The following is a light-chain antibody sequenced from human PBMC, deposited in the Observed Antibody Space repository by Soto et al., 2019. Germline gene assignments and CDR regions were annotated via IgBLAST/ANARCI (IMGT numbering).Light chain of an antibody. J-gene: IGKJ5*01. Sequence: DTQMTQSPSSLSASIGDRVTITCRASQSISGYLNWYQHKPGKAPQLLIYAASTLQSGVPSRFSGSGSGTDVTLTISSLQPEDFATYYCQQGYSTPITFGQGTRLEIK. CDR1: QSISGY. V-gene: IGKV1-39*01. CDR3: QQGYSTPIT. CDR2: AAS.